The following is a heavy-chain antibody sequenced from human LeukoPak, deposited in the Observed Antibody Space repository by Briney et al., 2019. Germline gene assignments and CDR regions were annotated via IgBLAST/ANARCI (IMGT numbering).Heavy chain of an antibody. CDR1: GGSMSSGSYY. J-gene: IGHJ6*03. CDR2: IYTSGST. D-gene: IGHD3-3*01. V-gene: IGHV4-61*02. Sequence: SETLSLTCTVSGGSMSSGSYYWSWIRQPAGKGLEWIGRIYTSGSTNYNPSLKSRVTISVDTSKNQFSLKLSSVTAADTAVYYCARIAYDFWKYYYYMDVWGKGTTVTVSS. CDR3: ARIAYDFWKYYYYMDV.